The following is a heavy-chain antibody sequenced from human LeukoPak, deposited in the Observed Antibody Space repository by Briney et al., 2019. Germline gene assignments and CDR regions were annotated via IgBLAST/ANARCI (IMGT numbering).Heavy chain of an antibody. CDR3: AREGSGSYYRLYYYYYMDV. CDR2: ISSSSSYI. Sequence: GGSLRLSCAASGFTFSSYSMNWVRQAPGKGLEWVSSISSSSSYIYYADSVKGRFTISRDNAKNSLYLQMNSLRAEDTAVYYCAREGSGSYYRLYYYYYMDVWGKGTTVTISS. V-gene: IGHV3-21*01. J-gene: IGHJ6*03. CDR1: GFTFSSYS. D-gene: IGHD1-26*01.